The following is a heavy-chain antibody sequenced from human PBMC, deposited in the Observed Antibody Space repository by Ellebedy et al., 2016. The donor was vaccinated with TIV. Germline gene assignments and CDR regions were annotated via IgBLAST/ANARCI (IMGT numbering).Heavy chain of an antibody. D-gene: IGHD4-17*01. CDR3: ARLYGDYAGYYYGMDV. CDR1: GGTFSSYA. V-gene: IGHV1-69*13. J-gene: IGHJ6*02. Sequence: AASVKVSCKASGGTFSSYAISWVRQAPGQGLEWMGGIIPIFGTANYAQKFQGRVTITADESTSTAYMELSSLRSEDTAVYYCARLYGDYAGYYYGMDVWGQGTTVTVSS. CDR2: IIPIFGTA.